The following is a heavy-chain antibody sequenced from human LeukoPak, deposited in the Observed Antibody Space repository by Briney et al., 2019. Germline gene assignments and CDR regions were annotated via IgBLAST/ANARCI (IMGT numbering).Heavy chain of an antibody. CDR1: GASVSSYH. J-gene: IGHJ3*02. CDR3: ARGGVVPAAIDAFDI. CDR2: MSYSGST. D-gene: IGHD2-2*02. Sequence: SETLSLTCIVSGASVSSYHWSWIRQPPGKGLEWIGHMSYSGSTNYNPSLKSRVTISVDTSKNQFSLKLSSVTAADTAVYYCARGGVVPAAIDAFDIWGQGTMVTVSS. V-gene: IGHV4-59*08.